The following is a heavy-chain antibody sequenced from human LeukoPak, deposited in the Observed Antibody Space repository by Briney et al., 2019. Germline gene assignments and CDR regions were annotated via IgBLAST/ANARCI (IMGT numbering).Heavy chain of an antibody. Sequence: SETLSLTCTVSGGSISSYYWSWIRQPPGKGLEWIGYIYYSGSTNYNPSLKSRVTISVDTSKNQFSLKLSSVTAADTAVYYCARDHFQWLVNGCRHWGQGTLVTVSS. V-gene: IGHV4-59*12. D-gene: IGHD6-19*01. CDR1: GGSISSYY. J-gene: IGHJ4*02. CDR2: IYYSGST. CDR3: ARDHFQWLVNGCRH.